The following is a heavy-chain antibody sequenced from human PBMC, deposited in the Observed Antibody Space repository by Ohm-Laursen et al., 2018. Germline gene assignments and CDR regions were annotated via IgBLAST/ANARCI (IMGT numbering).Heavy chain of an antibody. J-gene: IGHJ4*02. CDR3: ARLRNYYDSSGYYPDY. CDR1: GGSISSYY. V-gene: IGHV4-59*08. CDR2: IYYSGST. Sequence: TLSLTCTVSGGSISSYYWSWIRQPPGKGLEWIGYIYYSGSTNYNPSLKSRVTISVDTSKNQFSLKLSSVTAADTAVYYCARLRNYYDSSGYYPDYWGQGTLVTVSS. D-gene: IGHD3-22*01.